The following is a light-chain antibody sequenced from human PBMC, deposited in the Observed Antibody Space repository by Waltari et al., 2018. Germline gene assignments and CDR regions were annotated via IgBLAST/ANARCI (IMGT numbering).Light chain of an antibody. CDR2: EVT. J-gene: IGLJ3*02. V-gene: IGLV2-14*01. Sequence: QSALTQPASVSGSPGQSITISCPATSSAIGAYNFVSWYQQDPGKAPKVLIYEVTNRPSGVSDRFSGSKSGNTASLTISGLQAEDEGHYYCSSYVASSTLWVFGGGTKLTVL. CDR3: SSYVASSTLWV. CDR1: SSAIGAYNF.